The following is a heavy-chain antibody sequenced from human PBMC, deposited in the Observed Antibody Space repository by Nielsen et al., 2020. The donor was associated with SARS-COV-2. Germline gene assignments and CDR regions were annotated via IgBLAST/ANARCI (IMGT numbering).Heavy chain of an antibody. V-gene: IGHV3-11*05. Sequence: GGSLRLSCAASGFTFSDYYMSWIRQAPGKGLEWVSYISSSSSYTNYADSVKGRFTISRDNAKNSLYLQMNSLTAEDTAVYYCAKVFGNVCPYNWGQGTLVTVSS. CDR1: GFTFSDYY. CDR3: AKVFGNVCPYN. D-gene: IGHD3-10*02. J-gene: IGHJ4*02. CDR2: ISSSSSYT.